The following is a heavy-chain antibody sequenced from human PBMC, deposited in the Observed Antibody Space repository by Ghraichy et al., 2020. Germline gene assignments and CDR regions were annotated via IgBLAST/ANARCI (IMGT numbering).Heavy chain of an antibody. D-gene: IGHD2-2*01. Sequence: SETLSLTCTASGGSVSTDLYSWTWIRQPPGKGLEWIGYIYYSGSTNYNPSLMSRVTISVDTSKNQFSLKLSSVTAADTAVYYCARSLPDYSYYYGLDVWGHGTTVTVSS. CDR3: ARSLPDYSYYYGLDV. J-gene: IGHJ6*02. CDR2: IYYSGST. CDR1: GGSVSTDLYS. V-gene: IGHV4-61*01.